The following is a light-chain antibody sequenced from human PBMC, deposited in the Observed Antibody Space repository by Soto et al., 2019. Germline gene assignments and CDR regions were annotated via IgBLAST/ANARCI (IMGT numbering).Light chain of an antibody. CDR3: QSYDTSLTSSAV. Sequence: QSVLTQPPSLSGAPGQRVTISCTGSSSNIGAGSDVHWYQHLPGTAPKLLIYGNNNRPSGVTDRFSASKSGTSASLAITRLQAEDEAEYFCQSYDTSLTSSAVFGGGTKLTVL. J-gene: IGLJ3*02. CDR1: SSNIGAGSD. V-gene: IGLV1-40*01. CDR2: GNN.